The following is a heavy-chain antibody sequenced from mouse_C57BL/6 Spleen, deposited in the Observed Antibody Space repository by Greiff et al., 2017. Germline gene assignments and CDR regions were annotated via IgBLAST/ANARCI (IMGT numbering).Heavy chain of an antibody. Sequence: EVKLVESGGDLVKPGGSLKLSCAASGFTFSSYGMSWVRPTPDKRLEWVATISSGGSYTYYPDSVKGRFTISRDNAKNTLYLQMSSLKSEDTAMYYCASQSLYDGRLAYWGQGTLVTVSA. V-gene: IGHV5-6*01. CDR1: GFTFSSYG. CDR2: ISSGGSYT. J-gene: IGHJ3*01. D-gene: IGHD2-3*01. CDR3: ASQSLYDGRLAY.